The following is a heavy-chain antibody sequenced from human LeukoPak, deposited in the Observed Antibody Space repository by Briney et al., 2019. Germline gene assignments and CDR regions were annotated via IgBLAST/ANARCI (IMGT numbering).Heavy chain of an antibody. CDR3: ARSQGYCSGGSCYEPDY. Sequence: GASVKVSYKASGGTFSSYAISWVRQAPGQGLEWMGGIIAIFGTANYAQKFQGRVTITADESTSTAYMELSSLRSEDTAVYYCARSQGYCSGGSCYEPDYWGQGTLVTVSS. CDR1: GGTFSSYA. V-gene: IGHV1-69*13. CDR2: IIAIFGTA. J-gene: IGHJ4*02. D-gene: IGHD2-15*01.